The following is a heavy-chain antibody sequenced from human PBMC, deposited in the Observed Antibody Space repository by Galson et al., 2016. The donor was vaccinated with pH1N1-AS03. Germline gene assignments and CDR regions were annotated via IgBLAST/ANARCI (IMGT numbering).Heavy chain of an antibody. Sequence: SLRLSCPASGFTFNDHTMHWARQAPGKGLEWVSGISWNGDKIAYADSVKGRFSTSRDNARNSLYLQMNSLRSEDTALYYCARGQRGSYPTFDSWGQGTRVTVSS. CDR1: GFTFNDHT. J-gene: IGHJ4*02. D-gene: IGHD1-26*01. CDR2: ISWNGDKI. V-gene: IGHV3-9*01. CDR3: ARGQRGSYPTFDS.